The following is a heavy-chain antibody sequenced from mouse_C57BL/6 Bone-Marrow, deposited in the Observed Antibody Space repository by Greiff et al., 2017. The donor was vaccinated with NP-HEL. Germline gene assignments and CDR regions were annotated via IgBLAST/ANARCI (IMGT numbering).Heavy chain of an antibody. CDR2: IYPYNGVS. CDR3: ARNYYGSSSDWFAY. J-gene: IGHJ3*01. CDR1: GYSFTGYY. D-gene: IGHD1-1*01. Sequence: EVKLQESGPELVKPGASVKISCKASGYSFTGYYMHWVKQSHGNILDWIGYIYPYNGVSSYNQKFKGKATLTVDKSSSTAYMELRSLTSEDSAVYYCARNYYGSSSDWFAYWGQGTLVTVSA. V-gene: IGHV1-31*01.